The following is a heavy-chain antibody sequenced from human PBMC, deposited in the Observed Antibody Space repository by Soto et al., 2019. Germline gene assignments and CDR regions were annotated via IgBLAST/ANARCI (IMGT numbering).Heavy chain of an antibody. CDR3: AKDRWEFTRYFDS. CDR2: ISKDGNDQ. J-gene: IGHJ4*02. CDR1: GFTFSTYG. D-gene: IGHD1-26*01. V-gene: IGHV3-30*18. Sequence: QVQLVESGGGVVQPGTSLRLCCAASGFTFSTYGMHWVRQAPGKGLEWVAVISKDGNDQYYADSVKGRFTVSRDNSKNTLSLQMNSLRPEDTAFYYCAKDRWEFTRYFDSWGQGTLVTVSS.